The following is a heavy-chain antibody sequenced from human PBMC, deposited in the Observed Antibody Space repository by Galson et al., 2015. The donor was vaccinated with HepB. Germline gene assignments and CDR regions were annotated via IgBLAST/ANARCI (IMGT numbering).Heavy chain of an antibody. D-gene: IGHD2/OR15-2a*01. CDR2: TYYRSKWYK. CDR1: GDSVSSNSAA. CDR3: AGGRQGKYYVGYFHY. V-gene: IGHV6-1*01. Sequence: CAISGDSVSSNSAAWNWIRQSPSRGLEWLGRTYYRSKWYKDYAVSVKSRIIINADTSKNQFSLQLNSVTPEDTAVYYCAGGRQGKYYVGYFHYWGQGTLVTVSS. J-gene: IGHJ4*02.